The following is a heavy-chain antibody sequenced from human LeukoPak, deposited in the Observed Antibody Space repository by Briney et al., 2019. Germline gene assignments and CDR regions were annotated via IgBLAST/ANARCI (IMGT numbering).Heavy chain of an antibody. CDR3: ARRRTALGSFDI. J-gene: IGHJ3*02. V-gene: IGHV4-39*01. Sequence: PSETQSLTCTVSGGSISSSSYYWGWIRQPPGKGPEWIGSIYYSGSTYYNPSLKSRVTISVDTSKNQFSLRLISVTAADTAVYYCARRRTALGSFDIWGQGTMVAVSS. D-gene: IGHD1-14*01. CDR1: GGSISSSSYY. CDR2: IYYSGST.